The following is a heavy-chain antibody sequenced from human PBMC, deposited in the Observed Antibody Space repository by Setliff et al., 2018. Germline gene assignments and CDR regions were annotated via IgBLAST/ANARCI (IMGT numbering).Heavy chain of an antibody. J-gene: IGHJ4*02. D-gene: IGHD3-10*01. Sequence: PSETLSLTCTVSGGSINNGSYYWSWTRQSPWKGLEWIGYVHYSGDSNYNPSLKSRVTMSVDTSKNQFSLNLRSVTAADTAVYYCARQPSSGSYYNPRPYYFDYWGQGTLVTVSS. V-gene: IGHV4-61*01. CDR3: ARQPSSGSYYNPRPYYFDY. CDR2: VHYSGDS. CDR1: GGSINNGSYY.